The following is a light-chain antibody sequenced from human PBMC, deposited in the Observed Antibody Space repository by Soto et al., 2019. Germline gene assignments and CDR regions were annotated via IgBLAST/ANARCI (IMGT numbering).Light chain of an antibody. CDR2: GNS. V-gene: IGLV1-40*01. Sequence: QSVLTQPPSVSGAPGQRVTISCTGSSSNIGAGYDVHWYQQLPGTAPKLLIYGNSNRPSGVPDRFSGSKSGTSASLAITGLQAEDEADYYCQSYDSGLSVRVVFGGGTKLTVL. J-gene: IGLJ2*01. CDR3: QSYDSGLSVRVV. CDR1: SSNIGAGYD.